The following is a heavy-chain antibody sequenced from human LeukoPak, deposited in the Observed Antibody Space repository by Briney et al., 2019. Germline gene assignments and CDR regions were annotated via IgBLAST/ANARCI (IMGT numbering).Heavy chain of an antibody. CDR3: AKGTVMTTVTTWG. J-gene: IGHJ4*02. Sequence: PGGSLRLSCAASGFTFSSYGMHGVRLAPGKGLEWVAFIRYDGSNKYYADSVKGRFAISRDNSKNTLYLQMNSLRAEDTAVYYCAKGTVMTTVTTWGWGQGTLVTVSS. CDR1: GFTFSSYG. V-gene: IGHV3-30*02. CDR2: IRYDGSNK. D-gene: IGHD4-17*01.